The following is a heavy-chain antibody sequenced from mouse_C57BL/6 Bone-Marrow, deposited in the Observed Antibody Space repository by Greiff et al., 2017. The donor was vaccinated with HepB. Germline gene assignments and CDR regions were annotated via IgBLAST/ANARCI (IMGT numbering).Heavy chain of an antibody. J-gene: IGHJ4*01. CDR1: GFNFTDYY. CDR3: TTGDGPRAMDD. D-gene: IGHD1-2*01. CDR2: IDPEDGDT. Sequence: VQLKESGAELVRPGASVKLSCTASGFNFTDYYMHWVKQRPEQGLEWIGRIDPEDGDTEYAPKFQGKATLTADTSSSTAYLQLSSLTSEDSAVYYCTTGDGPRAMDDWGQGTSVTVSS. V-gene: IGHV14-1*01.